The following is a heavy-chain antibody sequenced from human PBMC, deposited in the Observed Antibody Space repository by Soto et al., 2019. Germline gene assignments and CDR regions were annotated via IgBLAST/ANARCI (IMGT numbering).Heavy chain of an antibody. D-gene: IGHD3-22*01. CDR1: GFTFSSYS. J-gene: IGHJ6*02. Sequence: SLRLSCAASGFTFSSYSMNWVRQAPGKGLEWVSYISSSSSTIYYADSVKGRFTISRDNAKNSLYLQMNSLRDEDTAVYYCARDKHYGSSGYYYYYYGMDVWGQGTTVTVSS. CDR3: ARDKHYGSSGYYYYYYGMDV. CDR2: ISSSSSTI. V-gene: IGHV3-48*02.